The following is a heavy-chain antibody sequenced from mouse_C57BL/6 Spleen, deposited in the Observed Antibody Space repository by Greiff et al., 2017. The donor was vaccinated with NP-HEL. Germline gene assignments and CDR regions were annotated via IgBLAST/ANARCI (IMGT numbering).Heavy chain of an antibody. CDR2: IDPSDSYT. D-gene: IGHD1-1*01. V-gene: IGHV1-69*01. J-gene: IGHJ4*01. CDR1: GYTFTSYW. Sequence: VQLQQPGAELVMPGASVKLSCKASGYTFTSYWMHWVKQRPGQGLEWIGEIDPSDSYTNYNQKFKGKSTLTVDKSSSTAYMQLSSLTSEDSAVYYCANHYYGSSYRAMDYWGQGTSVTVSS. CDR3: ANHYYGSSYRAMDY.